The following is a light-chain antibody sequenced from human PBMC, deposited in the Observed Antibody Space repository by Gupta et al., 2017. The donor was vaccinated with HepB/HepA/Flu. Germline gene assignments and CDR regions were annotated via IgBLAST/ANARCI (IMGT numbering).Light chain of an antibody. Sequence: IVMTKSQDSRWGSLGGRATFNCKSSQSVLYSSNNKNYLAWYQQKPGQSPKLLIYWASTRESGVPDRFSGGGSGTDFTLTISSLQAEDVAVYYCHQYYSVPFTFGPGTTVDIK. CDR1: QSVLYSSNNKNY. V-gene: IGKV4-1*01. CDR3: HQYYSVPFT. J-gene: IGKJ3*01. CDR2: WAS.